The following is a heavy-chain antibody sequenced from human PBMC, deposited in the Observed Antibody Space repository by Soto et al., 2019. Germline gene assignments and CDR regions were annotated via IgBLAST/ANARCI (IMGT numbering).Heavy chain of an antibody. J-gene: IGHJ5*02. CDR1: GFTFSSYA. V-gene: IGHV3-23*01. CDR2: ISGSGGST. Sequence: GGSLRLSCAASGFTFSSYAMSWVRQAPGKGLEWVSAISGSGGSTYYADSVKGRFTISRDNSKNTLYLQMNSQRAEDTAVYYCAKDWPTVTTLGRDWFDPWGQGTLVTVSS. CDR3: AKDWPTVTTLGRDWFDP. D-gene: IGHD4-17*01.